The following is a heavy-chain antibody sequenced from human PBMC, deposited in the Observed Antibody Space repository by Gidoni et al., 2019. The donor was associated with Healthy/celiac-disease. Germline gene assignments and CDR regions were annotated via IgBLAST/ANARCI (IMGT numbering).Heavy chain of an antibody. CDR2: IWYDGSNK. CDR3: ARDGGSYWA. CDR1: GFTFSSYG. J-gene: IGHJ5*02. D-gene: IGHD1-26*01. Sequence: QVQLVESGGGVVQPGRSLRLSCAASGFTFSSYGMHWVRQAPGKGLEWVAVIWYDGSNKYYADSVKGRFTISRDNSKNTLYLQMNSLRAEDTAVYYCARDGGSYWAWGQGTLVTVSS. V-gene: IGHV3-33*01.